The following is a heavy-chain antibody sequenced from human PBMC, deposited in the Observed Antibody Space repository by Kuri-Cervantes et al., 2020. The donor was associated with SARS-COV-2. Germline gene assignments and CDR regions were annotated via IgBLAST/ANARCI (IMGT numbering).Heavy chain of an antibody. CDR2: INHSGST. J-gene: IGHJ4*02. CDR1: GGSFSGYY. CDR3: ARVNDYYFDY. Sequence: GSLRLSCAVYGGSFSGYYWSWIRQPPGKGLEWIGEINHSGSTNYNPSLKGRVTISVDTSKNQFSLKLSSVTAADTAVYYCARVNDYYFDYWGQGTLVTVSS. V-gene: IGHV4-34*01. D-gene: IGHD1-1*01.